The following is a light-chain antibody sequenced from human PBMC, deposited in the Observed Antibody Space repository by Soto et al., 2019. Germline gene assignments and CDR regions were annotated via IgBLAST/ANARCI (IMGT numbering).Light chain of an antibody. CDR2: EAS. Sequence: EIVMTQSPATLSVSPGGRATLSCRASQSVNGNLAWYQQKPGQAPRLLIYEASTRATGIPARFSGSGSGTCFSLTSCGLQSEDFSVYYCKQYKDWSPITFVGGTQVEMK. J-gene: IGKJ4*01. CDR3: KQYKDWSPIT. CDR1: QSVNGN. V-gene: IGKV3-15*01.